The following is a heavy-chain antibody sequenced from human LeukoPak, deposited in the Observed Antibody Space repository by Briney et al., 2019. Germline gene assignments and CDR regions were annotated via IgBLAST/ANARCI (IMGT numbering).Heavy chain of an antibody. CDR2: IIPIFGTA. J-gene: IGHJ1*01. CDR1: GGTFSSYA. V-gene: IGHV1-69*05. Sequence: SVKVSCKASGGTFSSYAISWVRQAPGQGLEWMGRIIPIFGTANYAQKFQGRVTITTDESTSTAYMALSSLRSEDTAVCYCARELGGNGFQHWGQGTLVTVSS. D-gene: IGHD4-23*01. CDR3: ARELGGNGFQH.